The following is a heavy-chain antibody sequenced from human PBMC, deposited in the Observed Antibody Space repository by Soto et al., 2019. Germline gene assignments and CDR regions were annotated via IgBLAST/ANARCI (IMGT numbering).Heavy chain of an antibody. D-gene: IGHD1-1*01. Sequence: GGSLRLSCAVSGFSLGPYGVTWVRQTPEKGLEWVTGFSGGSGAIFYTDSVRGRFTISRDSSTAYLQMNNLRPEDTAVDFCARWNGFGDSWGQGSLVTVSS. V-gene: IGHV3-23*01. CDR2: FSGGSGAI. CDR3: ARWNGFGDS. CDR1: GFSLGPYG. J-gene: IGHJ4*02.